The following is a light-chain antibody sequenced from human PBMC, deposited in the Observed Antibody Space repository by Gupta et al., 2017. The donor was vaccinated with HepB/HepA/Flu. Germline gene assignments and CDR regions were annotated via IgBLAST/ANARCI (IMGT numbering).Light chain of an antibody. V-gene: IGLV6-57*03. CDR1: SGSIASNY. CDR3: QYSDSNNPVV. J-gene: IGLJ3*02. Sequence: NFMLTQPHSVSASPGKTVTISCTRSSGSIASNYVQWYQQRPGSDPTTVIYYENQRPSGVPDRFSCATDSSSTSALISTSGLKAEDDAYYCCQYSDSNNPVVFGGGTKLTVL. CDR2: YEN.